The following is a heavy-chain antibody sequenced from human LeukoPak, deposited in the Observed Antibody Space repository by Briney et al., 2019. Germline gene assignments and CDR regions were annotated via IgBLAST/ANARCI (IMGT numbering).Heavy chain of an antibody. CDR1: GFTFSNYS. CDR3: AKGTSSWHEFDY. D-gene: IGHD6-13*01. CDR2: ISNSRSYI. J-gene: IGHJ4*02. V-gene: IGHV3-21*04. Sequence: GGSLRLSCAASGFTFSNYSMNWVRQAPGKRLEWVSSISNSRSYIYYAGSVKGRFTISRDNSKNSLYLQMNSLRAEDTAFYYCAKGTSSWHEFDYWGQGTLVTVSS.